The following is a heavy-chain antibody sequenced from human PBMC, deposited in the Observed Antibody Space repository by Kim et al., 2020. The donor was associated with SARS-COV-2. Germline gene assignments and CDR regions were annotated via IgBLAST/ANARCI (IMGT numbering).Heavy chain of an antibody. D-gene: IGHD6-13*01. CDR1: GGSISSYY. V-gene: IGHV4-59*08. Sequence: SETLSLTCTVSGGSISSYYWNWIRQPPGRGLEWIGYIYHSGSTNYNPSLKSRVTMSVDTSKNQVSLKLSSVTAADTAIYYCARRDGGSSWKYWYFDLWGLAPWSLSPQ. CDR3: ARRDGGSSWKYWYFDL. J-gene: IGHJ2*01. CDR2: IYHSGST.